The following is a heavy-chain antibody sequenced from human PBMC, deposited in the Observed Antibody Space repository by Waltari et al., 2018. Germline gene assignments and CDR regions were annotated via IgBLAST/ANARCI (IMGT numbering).Heavy chain of an antibody. CDR1: GESFSCYF. Sequence: QVQLHQWGAGLLKPSETLSLTCPVSGESFSCYFWSWIRQPPGKGLEWLGAIHYDGSTNYKPSLKSRLSLSVDTTKKHFSLRLTSVTAADTGMYFCARYGEVPPNYFFDFWGQGIRVTVSS. CDR2: IHYDGST. D-gene: IGHD2-21*01. J-gene: IGHJ4*01. CDR3: ARYGEVPPNYFFDF. V-gene: IGHV4-34*01.